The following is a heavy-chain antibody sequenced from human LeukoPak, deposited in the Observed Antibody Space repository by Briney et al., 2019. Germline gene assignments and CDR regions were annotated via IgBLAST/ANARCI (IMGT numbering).Heavy chain of an antibody. CDR3: ASLSISGEIDY. CDR2: IYYSGST. D-gene: IGHD3-10*01. CDR1: GFIFSNYG. V-gene: IGHV4-30-4*08. Sequence: LRLSCAASGFIFSNYGMNWVRQPPGKGLEWIGYIYYSGSTYYNPSLKSRVTISVDTSKNQFSLKLSSVTAADTAVYYCASLSISGEIDYWGQGTLVTVSS. J-gene: IGHJ4*02.